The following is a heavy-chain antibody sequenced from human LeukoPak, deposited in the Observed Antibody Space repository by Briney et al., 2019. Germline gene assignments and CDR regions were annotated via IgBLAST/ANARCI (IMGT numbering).Heavy chain of an antibody. V-gene: IGHV3-23*01. D-gene: IGHD6-13*01. CDR1: GFTFSSYA. CDR2: ISGSGGST. CDR3: ARVRGSSSWYPNAFDI. Sequence: GGSLRLSCAASGFTFSSYAMSWVRQAPGKGLEWVSAISGSGGSTYYADSVKGRFTISRDNSKNTLYLQMNSLRAEDTAVYYCARVRGSSSWYPNAFDIWGQGTMVTVSS. J-gene: IGHJ3*02.